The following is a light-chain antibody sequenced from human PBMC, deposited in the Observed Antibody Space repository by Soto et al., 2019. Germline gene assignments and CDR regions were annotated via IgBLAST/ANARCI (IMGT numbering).Light chain of an antibody. J-gene: IGKJ2*01. Sequence: DIQMTQSPSTLSASVGDRVTITCRASQSISSWLAWYQQKPGKAPKLLIYKASSLESRVPSRFSGSGSGTEFTLTIISLQPDDCATYYCQQYNSYPYTFGQGTKLEIK. CDR3: QQYNSYPYT. V-gene: IGKV1-5*03. CDR1: QSISSW. CDR2: KAS.